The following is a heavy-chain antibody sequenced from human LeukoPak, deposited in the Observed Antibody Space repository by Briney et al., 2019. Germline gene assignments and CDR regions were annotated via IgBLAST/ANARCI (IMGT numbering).Heavy chain of an antibody. CDR1: GFTFSSYA. V-gene: IGHV3-23*01. Sequence: GGSLRLSCAASGFTFSSYAMSWVRQAPGKGLEWVSAISSSGGSTYYADSVKGRFTISRDNSKNTLYLQMHSLRAEDTAVYYCAKGGPNWNYPYNWFDPWAREPWSPSPQ. J-gene: IGHJ5*02. CDR2: ISSSGGST. D-gene: IGHD1-7*01. CDR3: AKGGPNWNYPYNWFDP.